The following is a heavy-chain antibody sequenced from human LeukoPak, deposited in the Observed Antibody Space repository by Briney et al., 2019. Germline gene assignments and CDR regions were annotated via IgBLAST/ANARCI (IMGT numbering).Heavy chain of an antibody. CDR2: ISGSGGST. V-gene: IGHV3-23*01. J-gene: IGHJ5*02. D-gene: IGHD3-10*01. Sequence: QPGGSLRLSCAASGFTFSSYAMSWVRQAPGKGLEWVSAISGSGGSTYYADSVKGRFTISRDNSKNTQYLQMNSLRAEDTAVYYCAKDRSHYYGSGTWWFDPWGQGTLVTVSS. CDR3: AKDRSHYYGSGTWWFDP. CDR1: GFTFSSYA.